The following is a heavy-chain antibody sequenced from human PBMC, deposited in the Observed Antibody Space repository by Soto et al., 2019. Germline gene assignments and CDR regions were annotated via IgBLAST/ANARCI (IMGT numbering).Heavy chain of an antibody. Sequence: QITLKESGPTLVQPTQTLTLTCTFSGFSLTSGGVGVGWIRQPPGKAPEWLALIYGDDEKRFKPWLKNRLSITRDNSRNEVVLNVTNMDPVDTATFFCAHKHAATWLFNYWGQGILVTVSS. CDR2: IYGDDEK. V-gene: IGHV2-5*02. D-gene: IGHD2-2*01. CDR3: AHKHAATWLFNY. CDR1: GFSLTSGGVG. J-gene: IGHJ4*02.